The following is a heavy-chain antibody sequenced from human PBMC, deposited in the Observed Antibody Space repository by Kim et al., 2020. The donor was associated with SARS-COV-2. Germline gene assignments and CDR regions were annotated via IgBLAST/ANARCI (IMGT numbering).Heavy chain of an antibody. CDR2: INPSGGST. Sequence: ASVKVSCKASGYTFTSYYMHWVRQAPGQGLEWMGIINPSGGSTSYAQKFQGRVTMTRDTSTSTVYMELSSLRSEDTAVYYCAREPQYYDILTGYSFDYYYGMDVWGQGTTVTVSS. CDR1: GYTFTSYY. CDR3: AREPQYYDILTGYSFDYYYGMDV. D-gene: IGHD3-9*01. V-gene: IGHV1-46*01. J-gene: IGHJ6*02.